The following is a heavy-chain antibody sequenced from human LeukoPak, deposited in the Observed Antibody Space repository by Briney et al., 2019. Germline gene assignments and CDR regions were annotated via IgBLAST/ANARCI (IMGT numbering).Heavy chain of an antibody. CDR1: GGSISSYY. Sequence: SETLCLTCTVSGGSISSYYWSWIRQPPGKGLGWIGYIYYSGSTNYNPSLKSRVTISVDTSKNQFSLKVSSVTAADTAVYYCARLTYYYDSSGYWTFDYWGQGTLVTVSS. J-gene: IGHJ4*02. CDR2: IYYSGST. CDR3: ARLTYYYDSSGYWTFDY. V-gene: IGHV4-59*01. D-gene: IGHD3-22*01.